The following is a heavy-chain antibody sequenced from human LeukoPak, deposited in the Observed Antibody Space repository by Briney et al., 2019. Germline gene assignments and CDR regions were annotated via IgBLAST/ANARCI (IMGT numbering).Heavy chain of an antibody. CDR1: GFTFSSYG. J-gene: IGHJ5*02. CDR2: KSYDGSNK. V-gene: IGHV3-30*18. CDR3: AKDRGDVGFDP. D-gene: IGHD1-26*01. Sequence: PGRSLRLSCAASGFTFSSYGKHWVRQAPGKGLEWVAVKSYDGSNKYYADSVKGRFTISRDNSKNTLYLQMNSLRAEDTAVYYCAKDRGDVGFDPWGQGTLVTVSS.